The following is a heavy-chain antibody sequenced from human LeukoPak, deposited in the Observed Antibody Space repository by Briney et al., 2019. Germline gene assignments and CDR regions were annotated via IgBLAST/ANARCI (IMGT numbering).Heavy chain of an antibody. Sequence: GASVKVSCKASGYTFTGYYMHWVRQAPGQGLEWMGWINPNSGGTNYAQKFQGRVTMTTDTSTSTAYMELKSLRADDTAVYYCARVGPHDYDNVWGNSNDYWGQGTLVTVSS. CDR3: ARVGPHDYDNVWGNSNDY. D-gene: IGHD3-16*01. J-gene: IGHJ4*02. CDR2: INPNSGGT. V-gene: IGHV1-2*02. CDR1: GYTFTGYY.